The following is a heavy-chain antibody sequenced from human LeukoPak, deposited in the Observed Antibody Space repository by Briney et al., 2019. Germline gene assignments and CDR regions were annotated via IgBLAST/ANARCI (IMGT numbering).Heavy chain of an antibody. Sequence: SETLSLTCTVSGGSISSGDYYWSWIRQPPGKGLEWIGYIYYSGSTYYNPSLKSRVTISVDTSKNQFSLKLSSVTAADTAVYYCARVRCSSTSCRKGRDKWFDPWGQEPWSPSPQ. J-gene: IGHJ5*02. CDR3: ARVRCSSTSCRKGRDKWFDP. V-gene: IGHV4-30-4*08. D-gene: IGHD2-2*01. CDR2: IYYSGST. CDR1: GGSISSGDYY.